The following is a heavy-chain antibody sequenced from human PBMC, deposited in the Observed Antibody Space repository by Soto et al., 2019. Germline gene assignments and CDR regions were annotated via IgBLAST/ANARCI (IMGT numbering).Heavy chain of an antibody. CDR3: ARVLSGGSSDYYYYYGMDV. J-gene: IGHJ6*02. V-gene: IGHV4-34*01. CDR1: GGSFSGYY. D-gene: IGHD2-15*01. Sequence: SETLSLTCAVYGGSFSGYYWSWIRQPPGKGLEWIGEINHSGSTNYNPSLKSRVTISVDTSKNQFSLKLSSVTAADTAVYYCARVLSGGSSDYYYYYGMDVWGQGTTVTVS. CDR2: INHSGST.